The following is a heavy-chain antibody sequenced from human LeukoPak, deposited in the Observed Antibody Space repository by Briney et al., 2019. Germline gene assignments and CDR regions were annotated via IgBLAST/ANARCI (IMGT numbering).Heavy chain of an antibody. Sequence: SETLSLTCIVSGGSMRGYYWNWIRQSAGKGLEWIGHIYSSGSTNYNPSLESRVTMSVETSKNQFSLKLSSVTAADTAVSYCARGLPFDYWGQGTLVTVSS. CDR1: GGSMRGYY. V-gene: IGHV4-4*07. J-gene: IGHJ4*02. CDR3: ARGLPFDY. CDR2: IYSSGST.